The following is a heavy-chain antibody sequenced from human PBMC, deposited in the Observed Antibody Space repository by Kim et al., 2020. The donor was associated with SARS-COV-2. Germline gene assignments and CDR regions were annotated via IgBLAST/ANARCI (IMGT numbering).Heavy chain of an antibody. CDR3: ARLWLGSDY. CDR2: STI. J-gene: IGHJ4*02. V-gene: IGHV3-48*02. D-gene: IGHD6-19*01. Sequence: STIYYADSVKGRFTISRDNAKNSLYLQMNSLRDEDTAVYYCARLWLGSDYWGQGTLVTVSS.